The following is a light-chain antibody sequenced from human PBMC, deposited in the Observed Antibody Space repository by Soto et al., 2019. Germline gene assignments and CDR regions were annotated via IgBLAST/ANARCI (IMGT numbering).Light chain of an antibody. CDR1: SSDVDGYNF. Sequence: QSVLTQPASVSGSPGQSITISCTGTSSDVDGYNFVSWYQHHPGKAPKLIIYDVTNRPSGISNRFSGSKSGNTASPTISGLQAEDEADYYCTSYTSSITYVFGTGTKVTVL. V-gene: IGLV2-14*03. CDR3: TSYTSSITYV. CDR2: DVT. J-gene: IGLJ1*01.